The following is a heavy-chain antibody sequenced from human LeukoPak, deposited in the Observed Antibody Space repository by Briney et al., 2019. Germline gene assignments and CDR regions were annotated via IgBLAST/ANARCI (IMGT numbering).Heavy chain of an antibody. V-gene: IGHV3-23*01. CDR2: ISGSGSNT. CDR1: GFAFPNYA. Sequence: GGSLRLSCAASGFAFPNYAMSWVRQAPGKGLGWVSVISGSGSNTYYADSVKGRFTISRDNSKNTLYLQMNSLRAEDTAVYPCAKDRWYYGSGSYVDAFDIWGQGTMVTVSS. CDR3: AKDRWYYGSGSYVDAFDI. J-gene: IGHJ3*02. D-gene: IGHD3-10*01.